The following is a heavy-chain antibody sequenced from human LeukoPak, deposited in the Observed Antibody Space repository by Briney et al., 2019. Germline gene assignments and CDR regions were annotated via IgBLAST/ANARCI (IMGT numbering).Heavy chain of an antibody. CDR2: INHSGST. D-gene: IGHD3-9*01. CDR3: ARGDLYYDILTGYKEGAFDI. J-gene: IGHJ3*02. CDR1: GGSFSGYY. V-gene: IGHV4-34*01. Sequence: SETLSLTCAVYGGSFSGYYWSWIRQPPGKGLEWIGEINHSGSTNYNPSLKSRVTISVDTSKNQFSLKLSSVTAADTAVYYCARGDLYYDILTGYKEGAFDIWGQGTMVTVSS.